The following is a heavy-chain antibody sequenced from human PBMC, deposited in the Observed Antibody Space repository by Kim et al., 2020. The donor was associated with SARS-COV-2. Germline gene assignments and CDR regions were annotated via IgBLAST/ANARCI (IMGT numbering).Heavy chain of an antibody. V-gene: IGHV4-61*01. D-gene: IGHD3-3*01. J-gene: IGHJ3*02. CDR3: ARNEMSDITIFGVVRWKGVFAI. CDR2: IYYSGST. CDR1: GGSVSSGSYY. Sequence: SETLSLTCTVSGGSVSSGSYYWSWIRQPPGKGLEWIGYIYYSGSTNYNPSLKSRVTISVDTSKNQFSLKLSSVTAADTAVYYCARNEMSDITIFGVVRWKGVFAIWGQGTMVTVSS.